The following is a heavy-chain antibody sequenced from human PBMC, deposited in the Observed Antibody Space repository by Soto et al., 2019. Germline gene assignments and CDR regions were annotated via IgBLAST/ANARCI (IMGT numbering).Heavy chain of an antibody. J-gene: IGHJ6*02. CDR1: GFTFVIYG. Sequence: QVQLVQSGAEVKKPGASVKVSCKASGFTFVIYGITWVRQAPGQGLEWMGWINPYTGNTKFAQKFQGRVTMTTDTSTSNGYMEGRSLRSDDTAGYYCARVVAAAPVYYGMDVWGQGTPVTGSS. V-gene: IGHV1-18*01. CDR2: INPYTGNT. D-gene: IGHD2-15*01. CDR3: ARVVAAAPVYYGMDV.